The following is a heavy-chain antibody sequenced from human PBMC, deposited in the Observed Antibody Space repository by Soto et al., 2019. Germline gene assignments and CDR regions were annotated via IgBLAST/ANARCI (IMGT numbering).Heavy chain of an antibody. V-gene: IGHV3-7*03. CDR1: GFTFVSYW. Sequence: GGSLRLSCAASGFTFVSYWMSWVRQAPGKGLEWLATIKMDASEKKYVDSVKGRFTMSRDNAKNSLYPQMNSLRAEDTAVYYCAKDQVHDAFDIWGQGTMVTVSS. CDR3: AKDQVHDAFDI. CDR2: IKMDASEK. J-gene: IGHJ3*02.